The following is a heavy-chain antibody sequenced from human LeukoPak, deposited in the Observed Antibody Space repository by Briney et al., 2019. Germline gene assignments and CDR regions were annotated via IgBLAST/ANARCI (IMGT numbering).Heavy chain of an antibody. CDR3: ARVVTTYYYGSGSYYNPTYFDY. D-gene: IGHD3-10*01. Sequence: PWGSLRLSCAASGFTFSSYWMHWVRQAPGKGLVWVSRINSDGSSTSYADSVKGRFTISRDNAKNTLYLQMNSLRAEDTAVYYCARVVTTYYYGSGSYYNPTYFDYWGQGTLVTVSS. J-gene: IGHJ4*02. V-gene: IGHV3-74*01. CDR1: GFTFSSYW. CDR2: INSDGSST.